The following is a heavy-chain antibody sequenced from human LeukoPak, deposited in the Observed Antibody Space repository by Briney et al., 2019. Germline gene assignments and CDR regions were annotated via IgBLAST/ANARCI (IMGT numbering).Heavy chain of an antibody. J-gene: IGHJ4*02. V-gene: IGHV4-34*01. CDR2: INRSGST. Sequence: PSETLSLTCAVYGGSSSGYYWIWIRQPPGKGLEWIGEINRSGSTTYNPSLKSRVTISLDTSKNQFSLKLSSVTAADTAVYYCASSLVRADMVTGIDYWGQGTLVTVSS. CDR3: ASSLVRADMVTGIDY. CDR1: GGSSSGYY. D-gene: IGHD5-18*01.